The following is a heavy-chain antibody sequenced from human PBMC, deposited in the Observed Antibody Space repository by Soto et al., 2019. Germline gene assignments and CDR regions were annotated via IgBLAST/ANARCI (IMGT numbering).Heavy chain of an antibody. CDR2: INHSGST. V-gene: IGHV4-34*01. CDR3: ARGRRYLGSRWYNPGDYFDY. J-gene: IGHJ4*02. CDR1: GGSFSGYY. Sequence: SETLSLTCAVYGGSFSGYYWSWIRQPPGKGLEWIGEINHSGSTNYNPSLKSRVTISVATSKNQFSLKLSSVTAADTAVYYCARGRRYLGSRWYNPGDYFDYWGQGTLVTVSS. D-gene: IGHD6-13*01.